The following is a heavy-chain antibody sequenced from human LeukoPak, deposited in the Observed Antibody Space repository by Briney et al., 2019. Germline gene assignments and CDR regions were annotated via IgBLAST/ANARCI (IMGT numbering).Heavy chain of an antibody. D-gene: IGHD1-26*01. CDR1: GFIFSTYS. CDR2: IRYDGSNK. V-gene: IGHV3-30*02. Sequence: PGGSLRLSCAASGFIFSTYSMNWVRQAPGKGLEWVAFIRYDGSNKYYADSVKGRFTISRDNSKNTLYLQMNSLRAEDTAVYYCAKDFGWWELLGLGFDYWGQGTLVTVSS. J-gene: IGHJ4*02. CDR3: AKDFGWWELLGLGFDY.